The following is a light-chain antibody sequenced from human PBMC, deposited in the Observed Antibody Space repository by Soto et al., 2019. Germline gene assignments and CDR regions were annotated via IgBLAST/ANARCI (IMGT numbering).Light chain of an antibody. J-gene: IGKJ2*01. Sequence: EIVLTQSPGTLSLSPGERATLSCRASQSVSSSYLAWYQQKPGQAPRLLMYGASSRATGIPDRFSGSGSGTDFTLTISRLEPEDFAVYYCQQCGSSPPYTFGQGTQLEIK. CDR2: GAS. V-gene: IGKV3-20*01. CDR1: QSVSSSY. CDR3: QQCGSSPPYT.